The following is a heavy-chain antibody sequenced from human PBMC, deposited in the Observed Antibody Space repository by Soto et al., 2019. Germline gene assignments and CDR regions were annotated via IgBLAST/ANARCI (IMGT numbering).Heavy chain of an antibody. CDR3: ARALTGYGMDV. CDR2: ISAYNGNT. J-gene: IGHJ6*02. Sequence: VSVKVSCKASGYTFTSYGIIWVRQAPGQGLEWMGWISAYNGNTEYAQKFQGRVTMTTDASTSTAYMELGSLRSDDTAIYYCARALTGYGMDVWGQGTTVTVSS. CDR1: GYTFTSYG. V-gene: IGHV1-18*01.